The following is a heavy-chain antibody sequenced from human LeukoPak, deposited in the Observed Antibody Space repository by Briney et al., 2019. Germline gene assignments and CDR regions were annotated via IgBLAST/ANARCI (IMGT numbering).Heavy chain of an antibody. Sequence: PSETLSLTCTVSGDSISSYYWSWIRQPPGKGLEWIGYIYYSGSTNYNPSLKSRVTISVDTSKNQFSLKLSSVTAADTAVYYCARGAFVLLPFDYWGQGTLVTVSS. V-gene: IGHV4-59*01. CDR1: GDSISSYY. CDR3: ARGAFVLLPFDY. J-gene: IGHJ4*02. D-gene: IGHD3-10*01. CDR2: IYYSGST.